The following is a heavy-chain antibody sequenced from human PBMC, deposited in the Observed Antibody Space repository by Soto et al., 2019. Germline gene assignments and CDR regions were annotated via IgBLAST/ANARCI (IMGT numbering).Heavy chain of an antibody. V-gene: IGHV3-9*01. CDR1: GFNFENYA. CDR3: AKVITIFGVVPKRAFDI. D-gene: IGHD3-3*01. Sequence: GGSLRLSCAASGFNFENYAMHWVRQAPGKGLEWVSSITRNSGSIGYADSVKGRFTISRDNAKNSLSLQMNSLRAEDTALYYCAKVITIFGVVPKRAFDIWGQGTMVTVSS. CDR2: ITRNSGSI. J-gene: IGHJ3*02.